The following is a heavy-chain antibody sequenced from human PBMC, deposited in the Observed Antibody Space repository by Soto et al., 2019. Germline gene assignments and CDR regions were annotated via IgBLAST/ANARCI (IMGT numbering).Heavy chain of an antibody. CDR1: GVTFVGHA. V-gene: IGHV3-23*01. J-gene: IGHJ4*02. D-gene: IGHD6-13*01. Sequence: RLCWAVAGVTFVGHARSCVSQAPGKGLEWVSVISGSDDSTYYADSVKGRFTISRDNSKNTLYLQMNSLRAEVTAVCYCAKTSSWSRFGYWGQGTLVTVSS. CDR2: ISGSDDST. CDR3: AKTSSWSRFGY.